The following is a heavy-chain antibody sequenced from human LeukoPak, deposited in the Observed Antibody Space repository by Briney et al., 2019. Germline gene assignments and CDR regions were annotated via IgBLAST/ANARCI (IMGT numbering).Heavy chain of an antibody. D-gene: IGHD2-21*02. V-gene: IGHV3-9*03. CDR3: VKDGCGGDCCFDY. J-gene: IGHJ4*02. CDR2: ISWNSGTI. Sequence: GGSLRLSCVASGFTFDDYAMHWVRQTPGKGLEWVSGISWNSGTINYGDSVKGRFTISRDNAKNSLYLQMTNLRAEDMALYFCVKDGCGGDCCFDYWGRGTLVSVSS. CDR1: GFTFDDYA.